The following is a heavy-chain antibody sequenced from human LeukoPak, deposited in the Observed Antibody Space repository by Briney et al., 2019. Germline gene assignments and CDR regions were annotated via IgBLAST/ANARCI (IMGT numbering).Heavy chain of an antibody. CDR1: GFPFFNYW. Sequence: GGSLRLSCTASGFPFFNYWMAWVRQPPGKGLEWVANIKQDGSEKYHVASVQGRFTISRDNAKNLLFLQMNSLRTEDTGVYYCATDLTGYYDSGNPDSWGQGSLVTVSS. CDR2: IKQDGSEK. CDR3: ATDLTGYYDSGNPDS. J-gene: IGHJ4*02. D-gene: IGHD3-10*01. V-gene: IGHV3-7*03.